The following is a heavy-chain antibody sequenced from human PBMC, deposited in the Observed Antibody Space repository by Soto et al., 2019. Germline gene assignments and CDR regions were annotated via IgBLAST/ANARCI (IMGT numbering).Heavy chain of an antibody. J-gene: IGHJ4*02. V-gene: IGHV1-69*01. CDR1: GGSFRNYV. CDR3: SFHSDSNSYSRFDF. D-gene: IGHD4-4*01. CDR2: IIPVFETR. Sequence: QVQLVQSGAEVKKPGSSVKVSCRASGGSFRNYVMSWVRQAPGQGLEWMGGIIPVFETRTYAQKFQGRVTITAVDSTSTVSMEMSNLRSEDTAVYFCSFHSDSNSYSRFDFRGQGTLVTVSS.